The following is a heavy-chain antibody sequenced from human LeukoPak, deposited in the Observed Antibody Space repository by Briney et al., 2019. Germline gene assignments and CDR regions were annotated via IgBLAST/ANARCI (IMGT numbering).Heavy chain of an antibody. D-gene: IGHD6-19*01. CDR1: GGSISSSLYY. CDR3: ARDYSGWYMDYYYGMDV. CDR2: IYHSGST. Sequence: SETLSLTCTVSGGSISSSLYYWGWIRQPPGKGLEWIGSIYHSGSTYYNPSLKSRVTISVDTSKNQFSLKLSSVTAADTAVYYCARDYSGWYMDYYYGMDVWGQGTTVTVSS. V-gene: IGHV4-39*07. J-gene: IGHJ6*02.